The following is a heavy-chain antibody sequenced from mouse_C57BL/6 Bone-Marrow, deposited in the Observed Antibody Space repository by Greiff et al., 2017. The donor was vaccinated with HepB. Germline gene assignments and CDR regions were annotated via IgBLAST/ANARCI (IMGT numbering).Heavy chain of an antibody. CDR2: IDPNSGGT. D-gene: IGHD1-1*01. CDR1: GYTFTSYC. CDR3: ASDLLLRLGFDY. J-gene: IGHJ2*01. V-gene: IGHV1-72*01. Sequence: VQLQQPGAELVKPVASVKLSCKASGYTFTSYCMHWVKQRPGRGLEWIGRIDPNSGGTKYNEKFKSKATLTVDKPSSTAYMQLSSLTSEDSAVYYCASDLLLRLGFDYWGQGTTLTVSS.